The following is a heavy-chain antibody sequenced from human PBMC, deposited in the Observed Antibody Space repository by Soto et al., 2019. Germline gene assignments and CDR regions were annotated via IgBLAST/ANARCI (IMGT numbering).Heavy chain of an antibody. CDR2: IYYSGST. J-gene: IGHJ4*02. CDR3: ASGPAKVGSGYPVWIDFDY. D-gene: IGHD3-3*01. CDR1: GGSISSGGYY. Sequence: SETLSLTCTVSGGSISSGGYYWSWIRQHPGKGLEWIGYIYYSGSTYYNPSLKSRVTISVDTSKNQFSLKLSSVTAADTAVYYCASGPAKVGSGYPVWIDFDYWGQGTLVTVSS. V-gene: IGHV4-31*03.